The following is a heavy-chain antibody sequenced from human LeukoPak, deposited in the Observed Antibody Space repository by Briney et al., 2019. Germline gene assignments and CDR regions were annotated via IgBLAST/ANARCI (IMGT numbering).Heavy chain of an antibody. Sequence: PGGSLRLSCAASGFTFSSYEMNWVRQAPGKGLEWVSYISSSGSTIYYADSVKGRFTISRDNAKNSLYLQMNSLRAEDTAVYYCARVFGAWNDVAGRDWFDPRGQGTLVTVSS. CDR1: GFTFSSYE. CDR3: ARVFGAWNDVAGRDWFDP. V-gene: IGHV3-48*03. CDR2: ISSSGSTI. J-gene: IGHJ5*02. D-gene: IGHD1-1*01.